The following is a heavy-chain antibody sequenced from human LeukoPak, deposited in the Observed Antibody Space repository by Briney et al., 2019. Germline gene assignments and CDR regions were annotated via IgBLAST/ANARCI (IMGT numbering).Heavy chain of an antibody. V-gene: IGHV1-18*01. D-gene: IGHD1-26*01. J-gene: IGHJ4*02. CDR3: ARGSYYVY. Sequence: ASVKVSCKASGGTFSSYAISWVRQAPGQGLEWMGWISTYSGNTNYAQNLQGRVTMTTDTSTSTAYMELRSLRSDDTAVYYCARGSYYVYWGQGTLVTVSS. CDR1: GGTFSSYA. CDR2: ISTYSGNT.